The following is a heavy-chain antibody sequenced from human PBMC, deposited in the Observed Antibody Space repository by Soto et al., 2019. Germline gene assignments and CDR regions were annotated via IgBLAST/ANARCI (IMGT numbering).Heavy chain of an antibody. CDR2: IIPIFGTA. D-gene: IGHD6-13*01. V-gene: IGHV1-69*13. CDR1: GGTFSSYA. J-gene: IGHJ4*02. CDR3: ASRSPQIIGQQLRFDY. Sequence: SVKVSFKASGGTFSSYAISWVRQAPGQGLEWMGGIIPIFGTANYAQKFQGRVTITADESTSTAYMELSSLRSEDTAVYYCASRSPQIIGQQLRFDYWGQGTLVTVSS.